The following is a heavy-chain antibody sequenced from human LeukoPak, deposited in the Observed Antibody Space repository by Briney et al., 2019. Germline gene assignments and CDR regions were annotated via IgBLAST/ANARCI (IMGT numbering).Heavy chain of an antibody. CDR2: IYPGDSDT. J-gene: IGHJ4*02. Sequence: GESLKISCKGSGYSFTSYRIGWVRQMPGKGLEWMGIIYPGDSDTRYSPSFQGQVTISADKSISTAYLLWSSLKASDTAMYYCARLNMVRGKQIDYWGQGTLVTVSS. V-gene: IGHV5-51*01. D-gene: IGHD3-10*01. CDR1: GYSFTSYR. CDR3: ARLNMVRGKQIDY.